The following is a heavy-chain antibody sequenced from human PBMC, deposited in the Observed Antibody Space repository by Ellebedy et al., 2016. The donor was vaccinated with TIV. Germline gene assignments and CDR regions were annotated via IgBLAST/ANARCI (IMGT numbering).Heavy chain of an antibody. V-gene: IGHV3-66*01. D-gene: IGHD6-19*01. CDR2: IYSGGST. J-gene: IGHJ6*02. CDR3: ARDPTRSGWYDYYYGMDV. Sequence: GESLKISXAASGFTVSSNYMSWVRQAPGKGLEWVSVIYSGGSTYYADSVKGRFTISRDNSKNTLYLQMNSLRAEDTAVYYCARDPTRSGWYDYYYGMDVWGQGTTVTVSS. CDR1: GFTVSSNY.